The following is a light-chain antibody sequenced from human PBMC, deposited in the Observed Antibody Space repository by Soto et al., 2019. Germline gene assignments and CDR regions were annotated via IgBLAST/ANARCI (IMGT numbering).Light chain of an antibody. CDR1: QSVSSSY. V-gene: IGKV3-20*01. J-gene: IGKJ1*01. Sequence: EIVLTQSPGTLSLSPGERATLSCRASQSVSSSYLAWYQQKPGQAPRLLIDGASSRATGIPDRFSGSGSGTDFTLTSSRLEPEDFAVYYCQQYGSSPPWTFGQGTKVEIK. CDR2: GAS. CDR3: QQYGSSPPWT.